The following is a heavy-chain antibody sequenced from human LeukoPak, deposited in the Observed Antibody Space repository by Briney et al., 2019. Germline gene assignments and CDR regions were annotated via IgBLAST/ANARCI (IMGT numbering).Heavy chain of an antibody. CDR2: IYYSGST. CDR3: ARSYLAPSGNWFDP. J-gene: IGHJ5*02. V-gene: IGHV4-31*03. Sequence: SETLSLTCTVSGGSISSGGYYWSWIRQHPGKGLEWIGYIYYSGSTYYNPSLKSRVTISVDTSKNQFSLKLSSVTAADTAVYYCARSYLAPSGNWFDPWGQGTLVTVSS. CDR1: GGSISSGGYY.